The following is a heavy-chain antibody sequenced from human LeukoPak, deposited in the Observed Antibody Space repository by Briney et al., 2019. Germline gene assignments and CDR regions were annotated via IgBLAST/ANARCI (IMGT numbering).Heavy chain of an antibody. V-gene: IGHV3-9*01. D-gene: IGHD5-18*01. CDR2: ISWNSGSM. CDR3: AKDRAAMVLGWFDP. Sequence: GRSLRLSCAASGFTFDDYAMHWVRQAPGKGLGWVSGISWNSGSMGYADSVKGRFTISRDNAKNSLYLQMNSLRAEDTALYYCAKDRAAMVLGWFDPWGQGTLVTVSS. CDR1: GFTFDDYA. J-gene: IGHJ5*02.